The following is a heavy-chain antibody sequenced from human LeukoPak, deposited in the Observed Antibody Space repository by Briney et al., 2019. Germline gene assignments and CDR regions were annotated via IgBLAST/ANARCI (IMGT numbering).Heavy chain of an antibody. CDR3: AKTVIDTTHFDF. Sequence: GGSLRLSCAASGFTFNDYAMHWVRQAPGMGLEWVSAISGGGRTTYYGDSVKGRFTVSRDNSKNTLYLQMNSLRAEDTAVYYCAKTVIDTTHFDFWGQGTLVIVSS. V-gene: IGHV3-23*01. J-gene: IGHJ4*02. CDR2: ISGGGRTT. CDR1: GFTFNDYA. D-gene: IGHD1-1*01.